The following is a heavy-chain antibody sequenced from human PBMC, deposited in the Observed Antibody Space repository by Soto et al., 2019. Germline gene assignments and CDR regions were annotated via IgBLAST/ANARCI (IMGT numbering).Heavy chain of an antibody. CDR2: FDPEDGET. J-gene: IGHJ5*02. Sequence: ASVKVSCKVSGYTLTELSMHWVRQAPGKGLEWMGGFDPEDGETIYAQKFQGRVTMTEDTSTDTAYMELSSLRSEDTAVYYCATLSPQLWFGELLFIDPWGQGTLVTVSS. CDR1: GYTLTELS. CDR3: ATLSPQLWFGELLFIDP. D-gene: IGHD3-10*01. V-gene: IGHV1-24*01.